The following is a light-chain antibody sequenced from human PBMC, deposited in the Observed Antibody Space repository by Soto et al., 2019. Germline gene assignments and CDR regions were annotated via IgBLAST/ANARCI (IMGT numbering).Light chain of an antibody. V-gene: IGKV1-27*01. J-gene: IGKJ1*01. CDR3: QKYNSDPRT. Sequence: IRMTQSPSTLSASVGDRVNITSRVIQSISTSLDWYQQKPGQAPKRLIYDASTLQSGVPSRFSGSGSGTDFTLNISSMQPEDVATYYCQKYNSDPRTFGQGTKVDIK. CDR1: QSISTS. CDR2: DAS.